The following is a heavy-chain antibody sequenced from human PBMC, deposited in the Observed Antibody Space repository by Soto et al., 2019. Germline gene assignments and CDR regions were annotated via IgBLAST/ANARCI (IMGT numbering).Heavy chain of an antibody. D-gene: IGHD5-12*01. CDR2: IIPIFGTA. CDR3: ARDAPTPFYMATITHAFDI. CDR1: GGTFSSYA. Sequence: ASVKVSCKASGGTFSSYAISWVRQAPGQGLEWMGGIIPIFGTANYAQKFQGRVTITADESTSTAYMELSSLRSEDTAVYYCARDAPTPFYMATITHAFDIWGQGTMVTVSS. V-gene: IGHV1-69*13. J-gene: IGHJ3*02.